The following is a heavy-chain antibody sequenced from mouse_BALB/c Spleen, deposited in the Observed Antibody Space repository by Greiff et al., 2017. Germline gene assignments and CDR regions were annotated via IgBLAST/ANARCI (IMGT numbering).Heavy chain of an antibody. CDR2: INPYNGDT. Sequence: VQLQQSGPELVKPGASVKISCKASGYSFTGYFMNWVMQSHGKSLEWIGRINPYNGDTFYNQKFKGKATLTVDKSSSTAHMELRSLASEDSAVYYCARWGNYDYAMDYWGQGTSVTVSS. CDR3: ARWGNYDYAMDY. CDR1: GYSFTGYF. V-gene: IGHV1-20*02. D-gene: IGHD2-1*01. J-gene: IGHJ4*01.